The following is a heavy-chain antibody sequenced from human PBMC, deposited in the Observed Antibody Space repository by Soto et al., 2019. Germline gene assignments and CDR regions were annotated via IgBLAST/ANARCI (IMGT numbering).Heavy chain of an antibody. J-gene: IGHJ6*03. CDR3: ARDRGVAPPVAGNTHYYYYMDV. CDR2: ISAYNGNT. V-gene: IGHV1-18*01. Sequence: QDQLVQSGVEVKKPGASVKVSCKASGYSFTNYGITWVRQAPGQGFEWMGWISAYNGNTNYAQKFLGRVTMTTDASTSTAYLELRSLISDDTAVYYCARDRGVAPPVAGNTHYYYYMDVWGKGTTVTVSS. D-gene: IGHD6-19*01. CDR1: GYSFTNYG.